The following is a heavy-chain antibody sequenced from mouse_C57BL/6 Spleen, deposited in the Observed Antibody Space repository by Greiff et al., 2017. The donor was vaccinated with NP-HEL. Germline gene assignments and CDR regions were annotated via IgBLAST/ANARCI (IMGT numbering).Heavy chain of an antibody. J-gene: IGHJ4*01. Sequence: RVESEGGLVQPGSSMKLSCTASGFTFSDYYMAWVRQVPEKGLEWVANINYDGSSTYYLDSLKSRFIISRDNAKNILYLQMSSLKSEDTATYYCARVDGYYYAMDYWGQGTSVTVSS. CDR3: ARVDGYYYAMDY. D-gene: IGHD2-3*01. V-gene: IGHV5-16*01. CDR1: GFTFSDYY. CDR2: INYDGSST.